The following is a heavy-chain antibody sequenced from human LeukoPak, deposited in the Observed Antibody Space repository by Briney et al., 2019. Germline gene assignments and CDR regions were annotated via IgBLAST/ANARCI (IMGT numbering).Heavy chain of an antibody. Sequence: GGSLSLSCAASGFTFSSYSMNWVRQAPGKGLEWVSSISSSSSYIYYADSVKGRFTISRDNAKNSLYLQMNSLRAEDTAVYYCARGSLLWFGEEPYYFDYWGQGTLVTVSS. D-gene: IGHD3-10*01. CDR2: ISSSSSYI. V-gene: IGHV3-21*01. CDR1: GFTFSSYS. J-gene: IGHJ4*02. CDR3: ARGSLLWFGEEPYYFDY.